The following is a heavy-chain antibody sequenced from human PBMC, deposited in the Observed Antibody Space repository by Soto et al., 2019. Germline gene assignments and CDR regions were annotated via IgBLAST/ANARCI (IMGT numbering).Heavy chain of an antibody. CDR1: GFTFSSYS. V-gene: IGHV3-21*01. CDR3: AGAGWAATSGGSYYYYYYGMDV. CDR2: ISSSSSYI. D-gene: IGHD1-26*01. Sequence: EVQLVESGGGLVKPGGSLRLSCAASGFTFSSYSMNWVRQAPGKGLEWVSSISSSSSYIYYADSVKGRFTISRDNAKNTLYLQMNSLRAEDTAVYYCAGAGWAATSGGSYYYYYYGMDVWGQGTTVTVSS. J-gene: IGHJ6*02.